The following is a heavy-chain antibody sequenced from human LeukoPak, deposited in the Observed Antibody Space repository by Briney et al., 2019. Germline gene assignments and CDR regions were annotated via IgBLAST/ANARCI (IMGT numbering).Heavy chain of an antibody. V-gene: IGHV1-2*06. CDR2: INPNSGGT. Sequence: GASXXVSCKASGYTFTGYYMHWVRQAPGQGLEWMGRINPNSGGTNYAQKFQGRVTMTRDTSISPAYMELSRLRSDDTAVYYCARDTGYSSSWYYGDFDYWGQGTLVTVSS. CDR1: GYTFTGYY. D-gene: IGHD6-13*01. J-gene: IGHJ4*02. CDR3: ARDTGYSSSWYYGDFDY.